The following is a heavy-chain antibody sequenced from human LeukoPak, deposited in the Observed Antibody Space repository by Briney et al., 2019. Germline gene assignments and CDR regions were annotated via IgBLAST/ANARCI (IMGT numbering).Heavy chain of an antibody. Sequence: SQTLSLTCAISGDSVSSNSAAWNWIRQSPSRGLDWLGRTYYRSKWYNDYAVSVQSRITLNPDTSKNQFSLQLNSVTPEDTAVYYCARAGYCSGGSGNTIPSGFDPWGQGTLVTVSS. V-gene: IGHV6-1*01. CDR2: TYYRSKWYN. CDR3: ARAGYCSGGSGNTIPSGFDP. J-gene: IGHJ5*02. D-gene: IGHD2-15*01. CDR1: GDSVSSNSAA.